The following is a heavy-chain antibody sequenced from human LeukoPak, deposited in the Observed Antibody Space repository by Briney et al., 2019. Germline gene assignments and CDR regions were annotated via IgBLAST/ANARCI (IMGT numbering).Heavy chain of an antibody. CDR1: GFTFSSYG. CDR2: ISYDGSNK. CDR3: ARDKGLAAAGHWYFDL. Sequence: GGSLRLSCAASGFTFSSYGMHWVRQAPGKGLEWVAVISYDGSNKYYADSVKGRFTISRDNSKNTLYLQMNSLRAEDTAVYYCARDKGLAAAGHWYFDLWGRGTLVTVSS. J-gene: IGHJ2*01. D-gene: IGHD6-13*01. V-gene: IGHV3-30*03.